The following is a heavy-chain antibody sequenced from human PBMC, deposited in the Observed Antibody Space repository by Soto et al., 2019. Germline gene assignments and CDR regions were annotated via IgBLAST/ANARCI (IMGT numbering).Heavy chain of an antibody. Sequence: SETLSLTCTVSGGSVSSSSYYWGWIRQPPGKGLEWIGTIYYTGSTSYSPSLKGRVTISVDTSKTQFSLKVSSVTATDTAVYYCAGRRAGGYYFDYWGQGTLVTVSS. CDR1: GGSVSSSSYY. CDR2: IYYTGST. CDR3: AGRRAGGYYFDY. V-gene: IGHV4-39*01. J-gene: IGHJ4*02. D-gene: IGHD1-26*01.